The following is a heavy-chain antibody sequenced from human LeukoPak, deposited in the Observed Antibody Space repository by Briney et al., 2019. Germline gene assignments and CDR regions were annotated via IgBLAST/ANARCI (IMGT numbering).Heavy chain of an antibody. J-gene: IGHJ4*01. CDR3: AKTTGGYACDYSDY. Sequence: RGSLSLSCGAWIHFLRRYGMQGPRQAPGKGLEWVSGASESGRSPNYYDSVKGRFTMSRDNSKNTMYLHMNSLRAEDTAVYYCAKTTGGYACDYSDYWGQGTLVTVSS. CDR2: ASESGRSP. CDR1: IHFLRRYG. V-gene: IGHV3-23*01. D-gene: IGHD3-22*01.